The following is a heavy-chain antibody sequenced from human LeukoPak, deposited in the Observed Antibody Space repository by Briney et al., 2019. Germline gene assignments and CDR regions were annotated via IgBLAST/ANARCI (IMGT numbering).Heavy chain of an antibody. CDR3: AKERARGFGELSAFGY. V-gene: IGHV1-46*01. CDR2: INPSGGST. J-gene: IGHJ4*02. D-gene: IGHD3-10*01. Sequence: ASVKVSCKASGYTFTSYYMHWVRQAPGQGLEWMGIINPSGGSTSYAQKFQGRVTMTRDRSTSTVYMELSSLRSEDTAVYYCAKERARGFGELSAFGYWGQGTLVTVSS. CDR1: GYTFTSYY.